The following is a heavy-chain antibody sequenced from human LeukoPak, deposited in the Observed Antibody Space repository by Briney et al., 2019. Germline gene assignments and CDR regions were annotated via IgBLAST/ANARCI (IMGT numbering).Heavy chain of an antibody. Sequence: SSETLSLTCTVSGDSINNYYWSWIRQSPGKGLEGIGYIYYSGSTKYNPSLKSRVTILVDTSKNQFSLKLSSVTAADTATYYCSRHRGSGSPYFDYWGQGTLVTVSS. CDR2: IYYSGST. J-gene: IGHJ4*02. CDR1: GDSINNYY. CDR3: SRHRGSGSPYFDY. D-gene: IGHD3-10*01. V-gene: IGHV4-59*08.